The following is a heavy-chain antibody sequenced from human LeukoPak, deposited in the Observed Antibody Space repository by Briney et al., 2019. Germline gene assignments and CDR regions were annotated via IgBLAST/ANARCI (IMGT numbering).Heavy chain of an antibody. Sequence: PGRSLRLSCAASGFTFSSYAMHWVRQAPGKGLEWVAVIWYDGSNKYYADSVKGRFTISRDHSKNTLYLQMKSLRAEDTAVYYCAKSGGYCTGGNCYANYWGLGTLLTVSS. CDR1: GFTFSSYA. CDR2: IWYDGSNK. J-gene: IGHJ4*02. D-gene: IGHD2-15*01. CDR3: AKSGGYCTGGNCYANY. V-gene: IGHV3-33*06.